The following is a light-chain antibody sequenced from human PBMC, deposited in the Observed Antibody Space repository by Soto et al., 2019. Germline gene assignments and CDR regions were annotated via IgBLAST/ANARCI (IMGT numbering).Light chain of an antibody. V-gene: IGKV3-20*01. Sequence: EIVLTQSPVTLSLSPGERGTLSCRASQSVSGNLAWYKQKPGQAPRLLIYGASSRAIGIPDRFSGSVSGSDFILTINRLEPEDFAVYYCQQYGSNWPLTFGGGTKVDI. J-gene: IGKJ4*01. CDR1: QSVSGN. CDR2: GAS. CDR3: QQYGSNWPLT.